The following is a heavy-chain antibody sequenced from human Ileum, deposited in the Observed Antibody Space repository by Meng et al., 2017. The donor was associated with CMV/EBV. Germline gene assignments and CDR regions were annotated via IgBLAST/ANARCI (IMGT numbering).Heavy chain of an antibody. Sequence: GESLKISCAASGFTFNRNWMGWVRQAPGKGLEWVANINEGGNGMIYVDSVRGRFTISRDNAKNSLYLQMNSLRPEDTAVYYCARDAMCPGIEGCYFDYWGQGTLVTVSS. CDR3: ARDAMCPGIEGCYFDY. CDR1: GFTFNRNW. CDR2: INEGGNGM. J-gene: IGHJ4*02. V-gene: IGHV3-7*01. D-gene: IGHD1-1*01.